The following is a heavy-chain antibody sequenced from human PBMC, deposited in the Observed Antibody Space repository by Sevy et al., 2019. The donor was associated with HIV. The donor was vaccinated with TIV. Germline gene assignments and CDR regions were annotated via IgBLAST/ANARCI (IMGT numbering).Heavy chain of an antibody. CDR1: GFSFSNCW. D-gene: IGHD2-2*01. V-gene: IGHV3-7*03. Sequence: GGSLRLSCAASGFSFSNCWMSWVRQAPGKGLEWVANIKLDGSEKYYVDSVKGRFTISRDNAKKSLYLQMNSLRTEDTAVYYCARDCSSTTCLWGMDVWGQGTTVTVSS. CDR2: IKLDGSEK. CDR3: ARDCSSTTCLWGMDV. J-gene: IGHJ6*02.